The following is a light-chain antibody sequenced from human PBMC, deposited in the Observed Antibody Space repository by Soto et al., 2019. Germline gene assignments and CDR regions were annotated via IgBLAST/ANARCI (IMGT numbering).Light chain of an antibody. J-gene: IGKJ1*01. CDR1: QRVSNN. CDR2: GAS. CDR3: QQYNNWPRM. V-gene: IGKV3-15*01. Sequence: EIVMTQSPATLSVSPCERATLSSRTSQRVSNNLAWYKQKPGQAPRLLIYGASIRATGFPARFSGSGSGTDFTLTISSLQSEDSAVYACQQYNNWPRMFGQGTKVEIK.